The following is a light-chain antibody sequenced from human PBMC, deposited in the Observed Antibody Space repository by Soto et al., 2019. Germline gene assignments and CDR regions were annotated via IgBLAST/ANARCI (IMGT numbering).Light chain of an antibody. CDR2: KAS. J-gene: IGKJ3*01. CDR3: LQQYFYPFT. Sequence: DIQMTQSPSTLSASVGDRVTITCRASQSISTWLAWYQQKPGKAPKLMIYKASSLESGVPSWFSGSGSGTEFTLTISSLQPDDFATYYCLQQYFYPFTFGPGTTVDLK. V-gene: IGKV1-5*03. CDR1: QSISTW.